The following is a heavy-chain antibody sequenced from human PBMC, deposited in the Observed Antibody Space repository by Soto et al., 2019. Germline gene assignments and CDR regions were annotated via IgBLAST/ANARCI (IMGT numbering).Heavy chain of an antibody. CDR2: IYYSGST. CDR1: GGSISSSSYY. Sequence: QLQLQESGPGLVKPSETLSLTCTVSGGSISSSSYYWGWIRQPPGKGLEWIGSIYYSGSTYYNPSLKSRVTISVDTSKNQFSLKLGSVTAADTAVYYCARRIAAAGATFDYWGQGTLVTVSS. V-gene: IGHV4-39*01. CDR3: ARRIAAAGATFDY. J-gene: IGHJ4*02. D-gene: IGHD6-13*01.